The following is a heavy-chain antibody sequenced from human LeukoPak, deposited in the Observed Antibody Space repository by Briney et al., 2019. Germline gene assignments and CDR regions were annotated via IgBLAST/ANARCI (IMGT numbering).Heavy chain of an antibody. CDR3: AELGITMIGGV. CDR2: ISSSSSTI. V-gene: IGHV3-48*04. D-gene: IGHD3-10*02. Sequence: GGSLRLSCAASGFTFDDYGMSWVRQAPGKGLEWVSYISSSSSTIYYADSVKGRFTISRDNAKNSLYLQMNSLRAEDTAVYYCAELGITMIGGVWGKGTTVTISS. J-gene: IGHJ6*04. CDR1: GFTFDDYG.